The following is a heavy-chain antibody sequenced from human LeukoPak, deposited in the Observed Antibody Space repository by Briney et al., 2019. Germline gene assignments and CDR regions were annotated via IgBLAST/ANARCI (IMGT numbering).Heavy chain of an antibody. CDR2: ISSRSNYI. V-gene: IGHV3-21*01. CDR1: GFTFSAYN. J-gene: IGHJ4*02. CDR3: ARDEGVSFDY. Sequence: GGSLRLSCAASGFTFSAYNMNWVRQAPGKGLEWVSCISSRSNYIYYADSVKGRFTISRDNAKNSLFLQMNSLRAEDTAVYYCARDEGVSFDYWGQGILVTVSS.